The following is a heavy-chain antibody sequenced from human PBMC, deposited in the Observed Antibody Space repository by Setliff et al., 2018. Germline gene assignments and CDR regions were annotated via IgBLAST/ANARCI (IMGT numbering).Heavy chain of an antibody. J-gene: IGHJ3*02. Sequence: ASVKVSCKASGYTFTSYGISWVRQAPGQGLEWMGWISAYNGNTNYAQKLQGRVTMTTDTSTGTAYMELRSLRSDDTAVYYCARESGYYYDSSGYYTDAFDIWGQGTMVTVSS. CDR1: GYTFTSYG. V-gene: IGHV1-18*01. CDR3: ARESGYYYDSSGYYTDAFDI. D-gene: IGHD3-22*01. CDR2: ISAYNGNT.